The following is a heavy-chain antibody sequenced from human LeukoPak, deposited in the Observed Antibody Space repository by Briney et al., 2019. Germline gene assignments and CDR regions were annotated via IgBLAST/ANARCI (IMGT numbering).Heavy chain of an antibody. CDR3: ARVMGGDY. Sequence: GESLTLSCAASGFTFSSYSMNWVRQAPGKGLEWVSSISSSSSYIYYADSAKGRFTISRDNAKNSLYLQMCSLRAEDTAVYYCARVMGGDYWGEGTLVTVSS. J-gene: IGHJ4*02. V-gene: IGHV3-21*01. CDR1: GFTFSSYS. CDR2: ISSSSSYI.